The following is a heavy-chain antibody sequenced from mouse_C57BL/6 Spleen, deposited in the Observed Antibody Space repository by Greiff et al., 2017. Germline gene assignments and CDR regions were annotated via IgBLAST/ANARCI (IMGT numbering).Heavy chain of an antibody. CDR2: IYPGDGDT. D-gene: IGHD4-1*01. J-gene: IGHJ4*01. CDR1: GYAFSSSW. Sequence: QVQLKESGPELVKPGASVKISCKASGYAFSSSWMNWVKQRPGKGLEWIGRIYPGDGDTNYNGKFKGKATLTADKSSSTAYMQLSSLTSEDSAVYFCASPNWDVDYAMDYWGQGTSVTVSS. CDR3: ASPNWDVDYAMDY. V-gene: IGHV1-82*01.